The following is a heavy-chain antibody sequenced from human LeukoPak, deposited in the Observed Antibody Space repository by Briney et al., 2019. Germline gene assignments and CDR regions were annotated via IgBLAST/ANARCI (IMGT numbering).Heavy chain of an antibody. J-gene: IGHJ4*02. Sequence: GGSLRLSCAASGFTFSSYCMNWVRQAPGKGLEWVSFISSSSSYIYYADSVKGRFTISRDNAKNSLYLQMNSLRAEDTAVYYCARDPGGSGSDPIYWGRGTLVTVSS. CDR2: ISSSSSYI. D-gene: IGHD3-10*01. CDR1: GFTFSSYC. CDR3: ARDPGGSGSDPIY. V-gene: IGHV3-21*01.